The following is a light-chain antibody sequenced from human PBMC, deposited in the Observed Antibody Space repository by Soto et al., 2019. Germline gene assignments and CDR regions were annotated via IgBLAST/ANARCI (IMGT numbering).Light chain of an antibody. CDR3: ASWDDSLNGVV. J-gene: IGLJ2*01. Sequence: QSVLTQPPSASGTPGQRVTISCSGSFSNVGINTVNWYQQLPGTAPKLLIYSDNQRPSGVPDRFSGSKSGTSASLAIRGLQSEDAADYYCASWDDSLNGVVFGGGTKLTVL. CDR2: SDN. CDR1: FSNVGINT. V-gene: IGLV1-44*01.